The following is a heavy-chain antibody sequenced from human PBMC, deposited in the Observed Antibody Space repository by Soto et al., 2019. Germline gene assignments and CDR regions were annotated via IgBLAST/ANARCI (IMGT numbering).Heavy chain of an antibody. CDR3: AKDIDDYSNYANYYGMDV. CDR1: GFTFSSYG. Sequence: PGGSLRLSCAASGFTFSSYGMHWVRQAPGKGLEWVAVISYDGSNKYYADSVKGRFTISRDNSKNTLYLQMNSLRAEDTAVYYCAKDIDDYSNYANYYGMDVWGQGTTVTVSS. J-gene: IGHJ6*02. D-gene: IGHD4-4*01. CDR2: ISYDGSNK. V-gene: IGHV3-30*18.